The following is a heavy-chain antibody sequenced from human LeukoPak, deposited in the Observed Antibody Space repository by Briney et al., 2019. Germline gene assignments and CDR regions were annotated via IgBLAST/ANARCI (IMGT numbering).Heavy chain of an antibody. Sequence: ASVKVSCKVSGYTLTELSMHWVRQAPGKGREWMGGFDPEDGETIYAQKFQGRVTMTVDTSTDTAYMELSSLRSEDTAVYYCATLVPYYDSSGYYFDYWGQGTLVTVSS. CDR1: GYTLTELS. D-gene: IGHD3-22*01. CDR3: ATLVPYYDSSGYYFDY. V-gene: IGHV1-24*01. CDR2: FDPEDGET. J-gene: IGHJ4*02.